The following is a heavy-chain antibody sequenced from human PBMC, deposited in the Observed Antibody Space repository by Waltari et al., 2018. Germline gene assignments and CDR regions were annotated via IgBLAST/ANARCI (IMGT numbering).Heavy chain of an antibody. V-gene: IGHV3-21*01. CDR2: ISSSSSYI. Sequence: EVQLVESGGGLVKPGGSLRLSCAASGFTFSSYSMNWVRQAPGKGLEWGSSISSSSSYIYYADSVKGRFTISRDNAKNSLYLQMNSLRAEDTAVYYCARDGNSSSSYYYYYYMDVWGKGTTVTVSS. D-gene: IGHD6-6*01. J-gene: IGHJ6*03. CDR3: ARDGNSSSSYYYYYYMDV. CDR1: GFTFSSYS.